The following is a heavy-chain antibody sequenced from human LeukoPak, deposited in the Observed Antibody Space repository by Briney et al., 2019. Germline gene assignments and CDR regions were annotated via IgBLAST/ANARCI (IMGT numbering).Heavy chain of an antibody. CDR2: VYYTGNT. V-gene: IGHV4-39*07. CDR1: GVSISSSNSY. D-gene: IGHD5-18*01. Sequence: SETLSLTCTVSGVSISSSNSYWDWIRKPPGKRLEWIGSVYYTGNTYYNASLKGRITILIDTSKNQFSLRLRSVTAADTAVYYCARGRDVDTAMGDWGQGTLVTVSS. J-gene: IGHJ4*02. CDR3: ARGRDVDTAMGD.